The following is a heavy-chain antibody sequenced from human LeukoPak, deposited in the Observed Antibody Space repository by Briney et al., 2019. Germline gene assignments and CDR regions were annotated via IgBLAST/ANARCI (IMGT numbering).Heavy chain of an antibody. D-gene: IGHD5-18*01. J-gene: IGHJ4*02. CDR1: GGSISSYY. CDR2: IYYSGST. V-gene: IGHV4-59*01. CDR3: ARDSRSLRGYSYGYVS. Sequence: SETLSLTCTVSGGSISSYYWSWIRQPPGKGLEWIGYIYYSGSTNYNPSLKSRVTISVDTSKNQFSLKLSSVTAADTAVYYCARDSRSLRGYSYGYVSWGQGTLVTVSS.